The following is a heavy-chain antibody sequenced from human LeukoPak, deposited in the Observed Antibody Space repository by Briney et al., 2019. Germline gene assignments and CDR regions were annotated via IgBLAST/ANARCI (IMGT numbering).Heavy chain of an antibody. Sequence: GRSLRLSCAASGFTFSSYAMHWVRQAPGKGLEWVAVISYDGSNKYYADSVKGRFTISRDNSKNTLYLQMNSLRAEDTAVYYCARIVIVVVPAAIEMHDAFDIWGQGTMVTVSS. J-gene: IGHJ3*02. CDR3: ARIVIVVVPAAIEMHDAFDI. D-gene: IGHD2-2*02. CDR2: ISYDGSNK. CDR1: GFTFSSYA. V-gene: IGHV3-30-3*01.